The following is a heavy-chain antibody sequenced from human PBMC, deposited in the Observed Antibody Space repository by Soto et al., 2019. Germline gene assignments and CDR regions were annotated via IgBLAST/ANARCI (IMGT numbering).Heavy chain of an antibody. CDR3: ARDRRTRLGSMDG. D-gene: IGHD3-10*01. J-gene: IGHJ6*02. CDR2: ISAYNGNT. V-gene: IGHV1-18*04. Sequence: QVQLVQSGAEVKKPGASVKVSCKASGYTFTSYGISWVRQAPGQGLEWMGWISAYNGNTNYAQKLQGRVTMTTDTTTNTGYMELGRLRFDDTAVYYWARDRRTRLGSMDGWGQGTTVTVSS. CDR1: GYTFTSYG.